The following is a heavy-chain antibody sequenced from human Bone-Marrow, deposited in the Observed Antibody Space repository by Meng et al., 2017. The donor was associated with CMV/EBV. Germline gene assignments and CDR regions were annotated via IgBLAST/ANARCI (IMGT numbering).Heavy chain of an antibody. Sequence: ASVKVSCKVSGYTFTALSRHWVRQAPGKGLEWMGGFDLEDGEIMYAQKFQGRVTMTEDTSTDTDYMELSSLTSEDTAVYFCATAGIAVSGTAPDAFDVWGQGTMVTVSS. CDR3: ATAGIAVSGTAPDAFDV. CDR2: FDLEDGEI. J-gene: IGHJ3*01. V-gene: IGHV1-24*01. D-gene: IGHD6-19*01. CDR1: GYTFTALS.